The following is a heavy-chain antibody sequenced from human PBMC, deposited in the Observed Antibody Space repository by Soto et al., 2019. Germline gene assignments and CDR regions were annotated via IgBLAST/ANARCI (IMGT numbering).Heavy chain of an antibody. CDR1: GYTFTSYY. CDR2: IKPSGGST. Sequence: QVQLVQSGAEVKKPGASVKVSCKASGYTFTSYYMHWVRQAPGQGLEWMGIIKPSGGSTSYAQKFQGRVTMTRDPSTSTVYMEVSSLRSEDTAVYYCARLRQHGGSYGMDVWGQGTTVTVSS. CDR3: ARLRQHGGSYGMDV. D-gene: IGHD5-12*01. V-gene: IGHV1-46*01. J-gene: IGHJ6*02.